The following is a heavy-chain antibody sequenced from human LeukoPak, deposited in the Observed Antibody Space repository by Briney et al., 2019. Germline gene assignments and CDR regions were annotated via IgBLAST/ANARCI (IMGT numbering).Heavy chain of an antibody. CDR3: AREGSSWSQYFDY. J-gene: IGHJ4*02. CDR2: IYTSGST. Sequence: PSETLSLTCTVSGGSISSYFWSWIRQPAGKGLEWIGRIYTSGSTNSNPSLKSRVTISVDTSKNQFSLKLSSVTAADTAVYYCAREGSSWSQYFDYWGQGTLVTVSS. D-gene: IGHD6-6*01. CDR1: GGSISSYF. V-gene: IGHV4-4*07.